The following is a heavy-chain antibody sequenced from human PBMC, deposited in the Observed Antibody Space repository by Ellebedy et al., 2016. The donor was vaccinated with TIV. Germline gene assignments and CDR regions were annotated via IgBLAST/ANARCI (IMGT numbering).Heavy chain of an antibody. J-gene: IGHJ4*02. Sequence: GESLKISCAASGFTFSSYAMSWARQAPGKGLEWVSAISGGGISTYYADSVKGRFTISRDNSKNTLYLQMSSLRADDTAIYYCAKDRSPTMIALDFWGQGTLVTVSS. D-gene: IGHD3-22*01. CDR2: ISGGGIST. V-gene: IGHV3-23*01. CDR3: AKDRSPTMIALDF. CDR1: GFTFSSYA.